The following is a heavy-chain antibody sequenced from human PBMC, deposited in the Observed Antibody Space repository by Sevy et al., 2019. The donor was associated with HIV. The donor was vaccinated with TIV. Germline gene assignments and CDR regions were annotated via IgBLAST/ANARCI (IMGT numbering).Heavy chain of an antibody. CDR2: ISWNSGSI. V-gene: IGHV3-9*01. D-gene: IGHD2-15*01. Sequence: GGSLRLSCAASGFTFDDYAMHWVRQAPGKGLEWVSGISWNSGSIGYADSVKGRFTISRDNAKNSLYLQMNSLRAEDTALYYCAKGRVVGAHMDDAFDMWGQGTKVTVSS. CDR1: GFTFDDYA. CDR3: AKGRVVGAHMDDAFDM. J-gene: IGHJ3*02.